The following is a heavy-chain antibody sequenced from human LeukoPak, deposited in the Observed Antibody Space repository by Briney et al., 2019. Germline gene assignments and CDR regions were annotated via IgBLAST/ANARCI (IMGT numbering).Heavy chain of an antibody. CDR3: ARDSPTRYDSSGYYLGFLDY. J-gene: IGHJ4*02. D-gene: IGHD3-22*01. CDR2: ISSSSSTI. V-gene: IGHV3-48*01. Sequence: GGSLRLSCAASGFTFSSYSMNWVRQAPGKGLEWVSYISSSSSTIYYADSVKGRFTISRDNAKNSLYLQMNSLRAEDTAVYYWARDSPTRYDSSGYYLGFLDYWGQGTLVTVSS. CDR1: GFTFSSYS.